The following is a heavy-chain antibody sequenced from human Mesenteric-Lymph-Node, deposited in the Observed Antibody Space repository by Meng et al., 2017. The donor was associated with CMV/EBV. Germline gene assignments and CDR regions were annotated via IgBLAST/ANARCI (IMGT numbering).Heavy chain of an antibody. CDR2: INHSGST. CDR3: ARDLGSTMVRGVQTYY. D-gene: IGHD3-10*01. J-gene: IGHJ4*02. V-gene: IGHV4-34*01. Sequence: YGGSFSGYYWSWSRQPPGKGLEWIGEINHSGSTNYNPSLKSRVTISVDTSKNQFSLKLSSVTAADTAVYYCARDLGSTMVRGVQTYYWGQGTLVTVSS. CDR1: GGSFSGYY.